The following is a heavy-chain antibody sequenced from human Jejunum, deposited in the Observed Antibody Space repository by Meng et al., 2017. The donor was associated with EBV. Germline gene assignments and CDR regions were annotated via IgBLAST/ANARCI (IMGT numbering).Heavy chain of an antibody. D-gene: IGHD6-13*01. J-gene: IGHJ4*02. CDR3: ARGSSWNRGDY. CDR2: IGARNGNT. CDR1: GCTHTNCA. V-gene: IGHV1-3*05. Sequence: VHLVQAGAEETTPLTYMKVCCKAYGCTHTNCAISWVCRAAGQGLGRMDYIGARNGNTKNYNKFKGGVESTKDTSASTVYMEMSSLRSEDTAMYYCARGSSWNRGDYWGQGTLVTVSS.